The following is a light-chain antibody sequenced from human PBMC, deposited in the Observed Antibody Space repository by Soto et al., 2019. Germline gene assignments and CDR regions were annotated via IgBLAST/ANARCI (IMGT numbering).Light chain of an antibody. CDR3: QQRSNWPSTT. V-gene: IGKV3-11*01. Sequence: EIVLTQSPATLSLSPGERATLSCRASQSVNIYLAWYQQKPGQAPRLLINNASNRATGIPARFSGSGSGTDFTIPISSLEPEDFAVYYCQQRSNWPSTTFGPGTKVDIK. J-gene: IGKJ3*01. CDR2: NAS. CDR1: QSVNIY.